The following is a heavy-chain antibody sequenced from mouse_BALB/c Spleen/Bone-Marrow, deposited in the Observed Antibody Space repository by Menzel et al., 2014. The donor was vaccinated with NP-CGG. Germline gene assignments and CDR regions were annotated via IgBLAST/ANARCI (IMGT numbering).Heavy chain of an antibody. CDR3: AISIEYRPLVY. D-gene: IGHD2-14*01. CDR1: GYSFTGYN. CDR2: IDPYYGGI. Sequence: VHLQQPGPELEKPGASVKISCKASGYSFTGYNMNWVKQNNGKSLEWIGNIDPYYGGISYNQKFKGKATLTVDKSSNTAYMQLKSLTSEDSAIYYCAISIEYRPLVYWGQGTLVTVSA. J-gene: IGHJ3*01. V-gene: IGHV1-39*01.